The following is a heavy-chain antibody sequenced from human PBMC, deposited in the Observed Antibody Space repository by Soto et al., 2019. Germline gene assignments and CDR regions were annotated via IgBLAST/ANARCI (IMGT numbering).Heavy chain of an antibody. CDR2: IKSMTDGGTV. J-gene: IGHJ5*01. D-gene: IGHD7-27*01. CDR3: TSFFQLLGRLLDS. CDR1: GFTFSNAW. V-gene: IGHV3-15*07. Sequence: EVQLVESGGGSVQPGGSLRLSCVASGFTFSNAWMTWVRQAPGKGLKWVGRIKSMTDGGTVDYAAPVKGRFTISRDESKNILYLDMNSLKTDDTAVYYCTSFFQLLGRLLDSWGQGTLVTVAS.